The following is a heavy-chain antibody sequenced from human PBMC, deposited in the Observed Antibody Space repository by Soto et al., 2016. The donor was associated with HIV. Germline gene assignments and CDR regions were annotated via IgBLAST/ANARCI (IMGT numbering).Heavy chain of an antibody. D-gene: IGHD6-6*01. CDR1: GYSISSGYY. V-gene: IGHV4-38-2*02. CDR2: IYHSGST. J-gene: IGHJ5*02. Sequence: QVQLQESGPGLVKPSETLSLTCAVSGYSISSGYYWGWIRQPPGKGLEWIGSIYHSGSTYYNPSLKSRVTISVDTSKNQFSLKLSSVTAADTAVYYCARESPLGIAAREWFDPVGPGNPGHRLL. CDR3: ARESPLGIAAREWFDP.